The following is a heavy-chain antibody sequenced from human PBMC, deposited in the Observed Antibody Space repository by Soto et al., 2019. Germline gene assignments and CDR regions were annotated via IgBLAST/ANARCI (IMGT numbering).Heavy chain of an antibody. J-gene: IGHJ2*01. CDR1: GFTFSSYS. D-gene: IGHD2-21*02. CDR2: ISSSSSYI. V-gene: IGHV3-21*01. Sequence: EVQLVESGGGLVKPGGSLRLSCAASGFTFSSYSMNWVRQAPGKGLEWVSSISSSSSYIYYADSVKGRFTISRDNAKNSLYLRMNSLRAEDTAVYYCARGRGGVTSRRDWYFDLWGRGTLVTVSS. CDR3: ARGRGGVTSRRDWYFDL.